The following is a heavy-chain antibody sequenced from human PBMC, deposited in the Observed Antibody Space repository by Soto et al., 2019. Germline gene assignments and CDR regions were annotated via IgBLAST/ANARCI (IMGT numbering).Heavy chain of an antibody. CDR2: ISYDGSNK. J-gene: IGHJ4*02. D-gene: IGHD5-18*01. CDR1: GFTFSSYG. Sequence: QVQLVESGGGVVQPGRSLRLSCAASGFTFSSYGMHWVRQAPGKGLEWVAVISYDGSNKYYADSVKGRFTISRDNSKNTLYLQRNSLRAEDTAVYYCGGYCYGGRVSHFDYGGQGTLVTVSS. V-gene: IGHV3-30*03. CDR3: GGYCYGGRVSHFDY.